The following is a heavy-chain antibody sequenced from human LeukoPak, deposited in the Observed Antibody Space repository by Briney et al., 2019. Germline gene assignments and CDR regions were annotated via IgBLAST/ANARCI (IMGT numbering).Heavy chain of an antibody. Sequence: GGSLRLSCAASGFTLSTYAMSWVRQAPGKGLEWVSTVSSSGSYTFYADSVTGRFTISRDNSKNTLYLQMNRLRAEDTAVYYCARAGPSSSWHQFDYWGQGTLVTVSS. V-gene: IGHV3-23*01. CDR1: GFTLSTYA. D-gene: IGHD6-13*01. CDR2: VSSSGSYT. CDR3: ARAGPSSSWHQFDY. J-gene: IGHJ4*02.